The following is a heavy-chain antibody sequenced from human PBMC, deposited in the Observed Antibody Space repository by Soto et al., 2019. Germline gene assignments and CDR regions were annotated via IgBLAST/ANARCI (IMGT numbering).Heavy chain of an antibody. CDR3: ARGWYSGSYSNFQH. D-gene: IGHD1-26*01. CDR1: GFTFSSYS. V-gene: IGHV3-21*01. CDR2: ISSSSYI. Sequence: EVQLVESGGGLVKPGGSLRLSCAASGFTFSSYSMNWVRQAPGKGLEWVSSISSSSYIYYADSVKGRFTISRDNAKNSLYLQMNSLRAEDTAVYYCARGWYSGSYSNFQHWGQGNLVTVSS. J-gene: IGHJ1*01.